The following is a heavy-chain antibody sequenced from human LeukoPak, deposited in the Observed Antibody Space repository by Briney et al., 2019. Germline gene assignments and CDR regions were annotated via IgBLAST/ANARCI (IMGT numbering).Heavy chain of an antibody. D-gene: IGHD3-10*01. CDR2: IIPIFVTA. V-gene: IGHV1-69*13. CDR3: ARAVGYSYYYMDV. J-gene: IGHJ6*03. Sequence: PRASVKVSCKASGGTFSNYAISWVRQAPGQGLEWMGGIIPIFVTADYAQKFQGRLTITADESTSTAYMELSSLRAEDTAVYYCARAVGYSYYYMDVWGKGTTVTVSS. CDR1: GGTFSNYA.